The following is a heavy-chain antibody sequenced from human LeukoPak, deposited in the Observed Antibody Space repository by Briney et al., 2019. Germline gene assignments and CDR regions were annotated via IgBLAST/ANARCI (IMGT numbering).Heavy chain of an antibody. Sequence: GGSLRLSCVASGLAIADFAMHWVRQAPGKGLEWVSLISGDGVSTFYADSVKGRFSISRDNSKNSLSLEMNSLRTEDTAMYYCARESGKFDYWGQGTLVAVSS. V-gene: IGHV3-43*02. CDR1: GLAIADFA. CDR2: ISGDGVST. CDR3: ARESGKFDY. J-gene: IGHJ4*02.